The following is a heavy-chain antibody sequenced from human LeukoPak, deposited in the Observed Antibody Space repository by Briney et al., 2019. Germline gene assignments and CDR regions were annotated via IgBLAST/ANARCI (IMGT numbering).Heavy chain of an antibody. J-gene: IGHJ3*02. D-gene: IGHD3-3*01. V-gene: IGHV3-23*01. CDR3: AKDTLNIYDFWSGPPTDAFDI. CDR2: ISGSGGST. CDR1: GFTFSSYA. Sequence: HPGGSLRLSCAASGFTFSSYAMSWVRQAPGKGLEWVSAISGSGGSTYYADSVKGRFTISRDNSKNTLYLQMNSLRAEDTAVYYCAKDTLNIYDFWSGPPTDAFDIWGQGTMVTVSS.